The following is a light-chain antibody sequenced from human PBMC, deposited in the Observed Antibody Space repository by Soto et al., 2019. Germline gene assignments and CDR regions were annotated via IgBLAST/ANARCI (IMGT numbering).Light chain of an antibody. J-gene: IGLJ2*01. CDR2: EVT. Sequence: QSLLAQPASVSGSPGQSITISCTGTSSDIGRYDLVAWYQQHPGEAPKLVIYEVTNRPSGISDRFSASKSGNTASLTISGLQAEDEATYYCCSHAGRGTVLFGGGTKLTVL. V-gene: IGLV2-23*02. CDR1: SSDIGRYDL. CDR3: CSHAGRGTVL.